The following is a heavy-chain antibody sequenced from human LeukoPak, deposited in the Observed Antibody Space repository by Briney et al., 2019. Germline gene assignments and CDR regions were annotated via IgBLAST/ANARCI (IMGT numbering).Heavy chain of an antibody. J-gene: IGHJ6*02. CDR2: IIPILGIA. V-gene: IGHV1-69*04. D-gene: IGHD3-10*01. CDR1: GGTFSSYA. CDR3: SNGGVYDYGTDV. Sequence: ASVKVSCKASGGTFSSYAISWVRQAPGQGLEWMGRIIPILGIANYAQKFQGRVTITADKSTSTAYMELSSLRSEDTAVYYCSNGGVYDYGTDVWGQGTTVTVSS.